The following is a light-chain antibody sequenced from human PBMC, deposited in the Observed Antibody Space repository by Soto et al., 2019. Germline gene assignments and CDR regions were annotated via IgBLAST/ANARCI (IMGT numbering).Light chain of an antibody. CDR1: SSNIGNNY. CDR2: EVS. J-gene: IGLJ2*01. CDR3: SSNAGSNNLV. V-gene: IGLV2-8*01. Sequence: QSVLTQPPSVSAAPGQKVTISCSGSSSNIGNNYVSWYQQLPGTAPKLLIYEVSRRPSGVPDRFSGSKSGNTASLTVSGLQAEDEADYYCSSNAGSNNLVFGGGTKLTVL.